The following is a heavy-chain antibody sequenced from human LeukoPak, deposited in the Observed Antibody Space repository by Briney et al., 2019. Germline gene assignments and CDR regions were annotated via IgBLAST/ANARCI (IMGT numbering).Heavy chain of an antibody. Sequence: SETLSLTCTVSGGSISSHYWSWIRQPPGKGLEWIGYIYYSGSTNYNPSLKSRVIISVDTSKNQFSLKLYSVTAADTAVYYCARHRVGGDWCFDYWGQGTLVTVSS. CDR1: GGSISSHY. D-gene: IGHD2-21*02. J-gene: IGHJ4*02. CDR3: ARHRVGGDWCFDY. V-gene: IGHV4-59*11. CDR2: IYYSGST.